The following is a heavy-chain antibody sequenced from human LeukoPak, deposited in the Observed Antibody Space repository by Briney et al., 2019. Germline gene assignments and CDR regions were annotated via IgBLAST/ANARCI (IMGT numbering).Heavy chain of an antibody. V-gene: IGHV3-7*03. D-gene: IGHD3-9*01. CDR3: AKRMNGYSDFDY. CDR2: IKNDGAVK. Sequence: GGSLRLSCAASGFTFSYHWMTWVRQAPGKGLEWVANIKNDGAVKNYVDSVKGRFTISRDNAKNSLYLQMNSLRAEDTAVYYCAKRMNGYSDFDYWGQGTLVTVSS. J-gene: IGHJ4*02. CDR1: GFTFSYHW.